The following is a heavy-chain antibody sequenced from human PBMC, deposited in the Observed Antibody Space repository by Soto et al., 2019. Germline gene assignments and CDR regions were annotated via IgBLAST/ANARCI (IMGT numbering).Heavy chain of an antibody. Sequence: QVQLVQSGGEVKRPGASVKVSCKDSGYDFERFPISWVRQARGQGLEWMGLISPYSGSRYYAEKFQGRVTMTTDTFTITAYMELRSLTSDDTAVSFCAREKYEFGDLYYVDYRGQGTLVTVSS. J-gene: IGHJ4*02. CDR3: AREKYEFGDLYYVDY. V-gene: IGHV1-18*04. D-gene: IGHD4-17*01. CDR1: GYDFERFP. CDR2: ISPYSGSR.